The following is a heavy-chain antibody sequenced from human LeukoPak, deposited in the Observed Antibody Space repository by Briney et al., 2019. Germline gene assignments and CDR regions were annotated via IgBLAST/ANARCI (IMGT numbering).Heavy chain of an antibody. V-gene: IGHV3-48*03. Sequence: GGSLRLSCAASGFTFSSYEMNWVRQAPGKGLEWVSYISSSGSTIYYADPVKGRFTISRDNAKNSLYLQMNSLRAEDTAVYYCARRMGSSWYYFDYWGQGTLVTVSS. J-gene: IGHJ4*02. D-gene: IGHD6-13*01. CDR3: ARRMGSSWYYFDY. CDR2: ISSSGSTI. CDR1: GFTFSSYE.